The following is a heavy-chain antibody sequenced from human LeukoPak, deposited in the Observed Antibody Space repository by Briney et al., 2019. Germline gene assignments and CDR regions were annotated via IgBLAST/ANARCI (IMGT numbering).Heavy chain of an antibody. D-gene: IGHD1-7*01. Sequence: SETLSLTCAVYGGSFSGYYWSWIRQPPGKGLEWIGEINHSGGTNYNPSLKSRVTISVDTSKNQFSLKLSSVTAADTAVYYCALSPEGGTTDYWGQGTLVTVSS. V-gene: IGHV4-34*01. J-gene: IGHJ4*02. CDR1: GGSFSGYY. CDR2: INHSGGT. CDR3: ALSPEGGTTDY.